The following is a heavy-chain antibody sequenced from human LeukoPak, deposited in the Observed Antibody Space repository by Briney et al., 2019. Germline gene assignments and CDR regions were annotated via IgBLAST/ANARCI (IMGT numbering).Heavy chain of an antibody. CDR2: ISSSSYI. J-gene: IGHJ6*03. D-gene: IGHD1-26*01. CDR3: ARVPDPPRSYWVSYYMDV. V-gene: IGHV3-21*01. Sequence: GGSLRPSCAASGLTFSSYSMNWVRQAPGKGLEWVSSISSSSYIYYADSVKGRFTISRDNAKNSLYLQMNSLRAEDTAVYYCARVPDPPRSYWVSYYMDVWGKGTTVTVSS. CDR1: GLTFSSYS.